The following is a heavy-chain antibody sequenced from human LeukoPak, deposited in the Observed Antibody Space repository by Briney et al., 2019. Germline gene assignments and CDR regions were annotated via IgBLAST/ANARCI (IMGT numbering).Heavy chain of an antibody. CDR1: GFTFSSYG. V-gene: IGHV3-33*01. J-gene: IGHJ6*02. CDR2: IWYDGSNK. CDR3: ARGGQYDFWSGYYYYGMDV. Sequence: PGGSLRLSCAASGFTFSSYGMHWVRQAPGKGLEWVAVIWYDGSNKYYADSVKGRFTIPRDNSKNTLYPQMNSLRAEDTAVYYCARGGQYDFWSGYYYYGMDVWGQGTTVTVSS. D-gene: IGHD3-3*01.